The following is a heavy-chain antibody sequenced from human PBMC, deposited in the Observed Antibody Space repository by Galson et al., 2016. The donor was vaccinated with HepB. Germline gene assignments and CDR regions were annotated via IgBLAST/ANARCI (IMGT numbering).Heavy chain of an antibody. CDR3: ARSGDPQGYPYTMDV. CDR1: GYTFTDYW. D-gene: IGHD1-26*01. V-gene: IGHV5-51*01. J-gene: IGHJ6*02. Sequence: QSGAEVKKPGESLRISRQTSGYTFTDYWIGWVRQMPGKGLEWMGIIYPYFSDTRYSPSFQGQVTISADQSSSTAYLQWTSPKTSDSAIYYCARSGDPQGYPYTMDVWGQGTTVTVS. CDR2: IYPYFSDT.